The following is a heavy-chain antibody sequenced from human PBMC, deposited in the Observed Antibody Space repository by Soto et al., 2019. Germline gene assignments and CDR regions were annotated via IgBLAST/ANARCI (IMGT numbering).Heavy chain of an antibody. V-gene: IGHV5-51*01. CDR3: ARLPPSSGGSRDYVIEV. CDR2: IYPGECDT. J-gene: IGHJ6*02. CDR1: RYSFTIYC. Sequence: ESLKISCKGSRYSFTIYCIGSVRQMPGTGLEWMRIIYPGECDTRYSPSFEGQVTISADKSISTVYLQWSSLKASDTAMYYCARLPPSSGGSRDYVIEVWRGGTKALVS. D-gene: IGHD2-15*01.